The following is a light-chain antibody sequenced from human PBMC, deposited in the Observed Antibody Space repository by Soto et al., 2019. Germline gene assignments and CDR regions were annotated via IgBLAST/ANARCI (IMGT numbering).Light chain of an antibody. V-gene: IGLV1-40*01. J-gene: IGLJ1*01. CDR2: GNS. CDR1: CSNIGAGYD. Sequence: QSVLTQPPSVSGAPGQRVTISCSGSCSNIGAGYDVHWYQQLPGTAPKLLIYGNSNRPSGVPDRFSGSKSGTSASLAITGLQAEDEPDYYCQSYDSSLSGVFGTGTKVTIL. CDR3: QSYDSSLSGV.